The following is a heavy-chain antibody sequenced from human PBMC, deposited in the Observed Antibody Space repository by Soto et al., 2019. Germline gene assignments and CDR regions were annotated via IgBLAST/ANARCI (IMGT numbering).Heavy chain of an antibody. D-gene: IGHD3-10*01. V-gene: IGHV3-30-3*01. CDR3: ARTYYYGSGSYYTGPSNGMDV. Sequence: GGSLRLSCAASGFTFSSYAMHWVHQAPGKGLEWVAVISYDGSNKYYADSVKGRFTISRDNSKNTLYLQMNSLRAEDTAVYYCARTYYYGSGSYYTGPSNGMDVWGQGTTVTVSS. CDR2: ISYDGSNK. CDR1: GFTFSSYA. J-gene: IGHJ6*02.